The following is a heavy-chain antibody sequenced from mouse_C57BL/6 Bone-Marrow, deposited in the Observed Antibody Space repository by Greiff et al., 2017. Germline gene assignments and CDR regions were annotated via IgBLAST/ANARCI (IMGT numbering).Heavy chain of an antibody. CDR3: ARMNPWFAY. V-gene: IGHV1-82*01. CDR1: GYAFSSSW. CDR2: IYPGDGDT. J-gene: IGHJ3*01. Sequence: VQLQQSGPELVKPGASVKISCKASGYAFSSSWMNWVKPRPGKGLEWIGRIYPGDGDTNYTGTFQGKATLTAYKSSSTAYVQLSSLTSADSAAYFCARMNPWFAYWGQGTLVTVSA.